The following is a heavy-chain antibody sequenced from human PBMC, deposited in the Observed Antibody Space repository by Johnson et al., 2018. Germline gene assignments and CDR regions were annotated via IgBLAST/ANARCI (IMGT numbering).Heavy chain of an antibody. CDR3: ARDLPKYYDDNSGSSSDAFDI. D-gene: IGHD3-22*01. CDR2: INSDGSST. Sequence: VQLQESGGGLVQPGGSLRLCCAASGFTFTSYWMHWVRQAPGKGLVWVSRINSDGSSTSYADSVKGRFTIPRDNAKNTLYLQMNSLRAGDTAVYYCARDLPKYYDDNSGSSSDAFDIWGQGTMVTVSS. J-gene: IGHJ3*02. CDR1: GFTFTSYW. V-gene: IGHV3-74*01.